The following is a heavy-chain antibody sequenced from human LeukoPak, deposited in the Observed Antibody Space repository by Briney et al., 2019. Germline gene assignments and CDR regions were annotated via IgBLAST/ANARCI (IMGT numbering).Heavy chain of an antibody. V-gene: IGHV4-61*01. CDR3: ATSQCGSDCYLAGDY. CDR2: IYYTGIT. D-gene: IGHD2-21*02. Sequence: SETLSLTCAVSGVSVNSGSYYWSWIRQHPGKGLEWIGYIYYTGITNYNPSLKSRVTISVDTSKDQFSLNLNSVTAANTAVYYCATSQCGSDCYLAGDYWGQGTLVTVSS. CDR1: GVSVNSGSYY. J-gene: IGHJ4*02.